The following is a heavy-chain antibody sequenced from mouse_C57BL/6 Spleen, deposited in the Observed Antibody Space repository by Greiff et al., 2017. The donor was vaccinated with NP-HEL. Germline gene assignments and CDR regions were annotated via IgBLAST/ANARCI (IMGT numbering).Heavy chain of an antibody. V-gene: IGHV1-4*01. D-gene: IGHD1-1*01. Sequence: VQLKESGAELARPGASVKMSCKASGYTFTSYTMHWVKQRPGQGLEWIGYINPSSGYTKYNQKFKDKATLTADKSSSTAYMQLSSLTSEDSAVYYCARGATTVVFDYWGQGTTLTVSS. CDR2: INPSSGYT. CDR1: GYTFTSYT. J-gene: IGHJ2*01. CDR3: ARGATTVVFDY.